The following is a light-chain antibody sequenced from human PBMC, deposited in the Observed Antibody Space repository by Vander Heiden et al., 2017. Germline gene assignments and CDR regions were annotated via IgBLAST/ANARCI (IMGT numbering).Light chain of an antibody. CDR2: RAS. J-gene: IGKJ2*01. CDR3: QQYATYSPPYT. Sequence: DIQMTQSPSTLSASVGDRVTITCRASQSISGWLAWYQQKPGKAPKLLIYRASTLDLGVPSRFSGSESGTEFTLTISSLQPDDFATYYCQQYATYSPPYTFGQGTKLEIK. V-gene: IGKV1-5*03. CDR1: QSISGW.